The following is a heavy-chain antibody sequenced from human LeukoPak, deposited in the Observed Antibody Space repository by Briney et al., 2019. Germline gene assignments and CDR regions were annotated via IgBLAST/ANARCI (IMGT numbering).Heavy chain of an antibody. CDR1: GFTFSSYS. CDR3: ARDEIYYDSSGYFYY. J-gene: IGHJ4*02. V-gene: IGHV3-21*01. D-gene: IGHD3-22*01. CDR2: ISSSSSYI. Sequence: GGSLRLSCAASGFTFSSYSMNWVRQAPGKGREWVSSISSSSSYIYYADSVKGRFTISRDNAKNSLYLQMNSLRAEDTAVYYCARDEIYYDSSGYFYYWGQGTLVTVSS.